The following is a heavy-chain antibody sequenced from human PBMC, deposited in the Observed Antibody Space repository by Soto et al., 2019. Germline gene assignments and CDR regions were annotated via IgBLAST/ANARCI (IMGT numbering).Heavy chain of an antibody. Sequence: GGSLRLSCTASGFTFGDYAMSWFRQAPGKGLEWVGFIRSKAYGGTTEYAASVKGRFTISRDDSKSIAYLQMNSLKTEDTAVYYCTRLWSGWYSYYFDYWGQGTLVTVSS. CDR3: TRLWSGWYSYYFDY. CDR2: IRSKAYGGTT. J-gene: IGHJ4*02. D-gene: IGHD6-19*01. V-gene: IGHV3-49*03. CDR1: GFTFGDYA.